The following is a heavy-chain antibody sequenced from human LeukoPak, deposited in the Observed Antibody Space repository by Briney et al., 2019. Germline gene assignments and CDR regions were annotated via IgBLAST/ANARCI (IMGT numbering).Heavy chain of an antibody. Sequence: SETLSLTYTVSGGSISSYYWSWIRQPPGKGLEWIGYIYYSGSTNYNPSLKSRVTISVDTSKNQFSLKLSSVTAADTAVYYCARTSGSYYPYWGQGTLVTVSS. D-gene: IGHD1-26*01. V-gene: IGHV4-59*01. J-gene: IGHJ4*02. CDR3: ARTSGSYYPY. CDR2: IYYSGST. CDR1: GGSISSYY.